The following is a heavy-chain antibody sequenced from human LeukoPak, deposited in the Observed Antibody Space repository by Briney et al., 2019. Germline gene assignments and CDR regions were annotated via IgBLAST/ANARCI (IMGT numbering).Heavy chain of an antibody. CDR2: MKQDGSEE. J-gene: IGHJ4*02. V-gene: IGHV3-7*01. CDR3: ASLRWFFDH. CDR1: RCTFSMYW. Sequence: PGGSLRLSCAASRCTFSMYWLSWVRQAPGKGLEWVASMKQDGSEEYYVDSVKGRFTISRDNAKNSVYLQMNSLRAEDTAVYYCASLRWFFDHWGQGTLVTVSS. D-gene: IGHD4-23*01.